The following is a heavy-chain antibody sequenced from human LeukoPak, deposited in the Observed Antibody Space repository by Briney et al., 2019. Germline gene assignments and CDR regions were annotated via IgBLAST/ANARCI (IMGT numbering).Heavy chain of an antibody. CDR1: GYSFTSHR. Sequence: GESLKISCKGSGYSFTSHRIGWVRQMPGKGLEWVGIIYPGDSDTRYSPSFEGQVIISVDKTISTAYLQWSSLKASDTAVYYCARRYCSGGICYYFDQWGQGTLVTVSS. J-gene: IGHJ4*02. CDR2: IYPGDSDT. V-gene: IGHV5-51*01. CDR3: ARRYCSGGICYYFDQ. D-gene: IGHD2-15*01.